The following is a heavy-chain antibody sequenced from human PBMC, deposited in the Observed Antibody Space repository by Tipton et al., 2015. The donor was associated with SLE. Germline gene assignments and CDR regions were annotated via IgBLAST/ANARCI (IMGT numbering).Heavy chain of an antibody. CDR2: ISAYNGNT. CDR3: ARDRVTIFGVVVGVFDY. CDR1: GYTFTSYG. D-gene: IGHD3-3*01. Sequence: QSGPEVKKPGASVKVSCKASGYTFTSYGISWVRQAPGQGLEWMGWISAYNGNTNYAQELQGRVTMTTDTSTSTAYMELRSLRSDDTAVYYCARDRVTIFGVVVGVFDYWGQGSLVTVSS. V-gene: IGHV1-18*04. J-gene: IGHJ4*02.